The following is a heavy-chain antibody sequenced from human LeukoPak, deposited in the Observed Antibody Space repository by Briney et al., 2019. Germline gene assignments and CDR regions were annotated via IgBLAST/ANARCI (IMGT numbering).Heavy chain of an antibody. CDR1: GFTFRNAW. Sequence: GGSLRLSCAASGFTFRNAWMSWVRQAPGKGLEWVGRIKSKTDGGTTDYAAPVKGRFTISRDDSKNTLYLQMNSLKIEDTAVYYCTTEDIVVVVGAYDPWGQGTLVTVSS. J-gene: IGHJ5*02. CDR3: TTEDIVVVVGAYDP. V-gene: IGHV3-15*01. D-gene: IGHD2-15*01. CDR2: IKSKTDGGTT.